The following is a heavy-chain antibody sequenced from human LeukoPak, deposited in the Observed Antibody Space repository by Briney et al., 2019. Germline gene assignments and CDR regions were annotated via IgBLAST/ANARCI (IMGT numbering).Heavy chain of an antibody. V-gene: IGHV1-24*01. D-gene: IGHD3-22*01. CDR1: GYTLTELS. J-gene: IGHJ4*02. CDR2: FDPEDGET. CDR3: ARAFNYYDSSGGDY. Sequence: ASVKVSCKVSGYTLTELSMHWVRQAPGKGLEWMGGFDPEDGETIYAQKFQGRVTMTEDTSTDTAYMELSSLRSDDTAVYYCARAFNYYDSSGGDYWGQGTLVTVSS.